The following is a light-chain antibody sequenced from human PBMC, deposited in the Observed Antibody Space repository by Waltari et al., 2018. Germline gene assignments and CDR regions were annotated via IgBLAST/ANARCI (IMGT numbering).Light chain of an antibody. V-gene: IGKV3-20*01. CDR1: QSVSRY. CDR2: DRS. CDR3: QKYGTLPAT. Sequence: EIVLTQSPGTLSLSPGERATLSCRASQSVSRYLAWYQQKPGQAPRLLIYDRSIRATGVPDRFGGSGSGTDFSLTISRLEPEDFAVYYCQKYGTLPATFGQGTKVQMK. J-gene: IGKJ1*01.